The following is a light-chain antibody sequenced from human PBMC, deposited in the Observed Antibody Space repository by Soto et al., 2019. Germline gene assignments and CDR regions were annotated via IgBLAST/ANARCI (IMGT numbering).Light chain of an antibody. V-gene: IGKV3-15*01. J-gene: IGKJ1*01. CDR1: QSVSSD. CDR3: LQYNNWPPWT. CDR2: GAS. Sequence: EIVMTQSPATLSVSPGERATLSCRASQSVSSDLAWYQQKPGQAPRLLIYGASTRATGIPARFSGSGSGTEFTLTISSLQSEDLAVYYCLQYNNWPPWTFGQGTKVDIK.